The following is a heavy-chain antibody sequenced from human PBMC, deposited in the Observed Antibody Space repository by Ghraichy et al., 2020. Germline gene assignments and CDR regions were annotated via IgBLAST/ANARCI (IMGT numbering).Heavy chain of an antibody. CDR3: ARLGVWFGEEPLDI. CDR1: GFTFSSSA. V-gene: IGHV3-30*04. D-gene: IGHD3-10*01. CDR2: ISFDGSNK. Sequence: LNISCAASGFTFSSSAMHWVRQAPGKGLEWVAVISFDGSNKYYGDSVKGRFTISRDTSKSTLYLQMNSLRPEDTAVYFCARLGVWFGEEPLDIWGRGTMVTVSS. J-gene: IGHJ3*02.